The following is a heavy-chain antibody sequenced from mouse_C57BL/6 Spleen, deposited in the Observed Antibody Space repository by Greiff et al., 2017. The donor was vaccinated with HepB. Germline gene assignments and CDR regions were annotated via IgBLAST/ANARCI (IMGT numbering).Heavy chain of an antibody. V-gene: IGHV1-53*01. Sequence: QVQLQQPGTELVKPGASVKLPCKASGYTFTSYWMHWVKQRPGQGLEWIGNINPSNGGTNYNEKFKSKATLTVDKSSSTAYMQLSSLTSEDSAVYYCARSGTGTFFAWFAYWGQGTLVTVSA. D-gene: IGHD4-1*01. CDR1: GYTFTSYW. CDR2: INPSNGGT. CDR3: ARSGTGTFFAWFAY. J-gene: IGHJ3*01.